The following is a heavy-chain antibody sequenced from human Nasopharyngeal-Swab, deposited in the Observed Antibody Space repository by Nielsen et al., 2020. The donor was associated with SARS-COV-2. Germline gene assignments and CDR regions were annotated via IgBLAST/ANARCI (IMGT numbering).Heavy chain of an antibody. V-gene: IGHV3-21*01. CDR2: ISSSSSYI. D-gene: IGHD3-22*01. CDR3: ATAFGVTMISPCNY. J-gene: IGHJ4*02. CDR1: GFTFSSYS. Sequence: GESLKISCAASGFTFSSYSMNWVRQAPGKGLEWVSSISSSSSYIYYADSVKGRFTISRDNAKNSLYLQMNNLRAEDTAVYYCATAFGVTMISPCNYWGQGTLVTVSS.